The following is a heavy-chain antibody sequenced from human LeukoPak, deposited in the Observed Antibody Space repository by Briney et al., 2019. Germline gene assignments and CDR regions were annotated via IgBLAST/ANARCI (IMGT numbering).Heavy chain of an antibody. J-gene: IGHJ4*02. D-gene: IGHD6-19*01. V-gene: IGHV3-21*01. CDR1: GFTFSSYG. CDR2: ISTSSSYI. CDR3: ARDDKGIAVAASPPNLDY. Sequence: GGSLRLSCAASGFTFSSYGMNWVRQAPGKGLEWVSSISTSSSYIYYADSVKGRFTISRDNAKNSLYLQMNSLRPEDTAVYYCARDDKGIAVAASPPNLDYWGQGTLVTVSS.